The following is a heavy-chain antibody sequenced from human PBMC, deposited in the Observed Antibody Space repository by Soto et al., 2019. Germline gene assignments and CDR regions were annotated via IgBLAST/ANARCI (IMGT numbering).Heavy chain of an antibody. CDR3: ARDILSGGAYPDS. CDR2: ISSGSSYI. Sequence: GGSLRLSCAASGFTFSTYTMNWVRQAPGKGLEWISSISSGSSYIYYAGSVKGRFTISRDNAKNSLFLQMNSLRADDTAVYYCARDILSGGAYPDSWGQGTKVTVPS. CDR1: GFTFSTYT. V-gene: IGHV3-21*01. J-gene: IGHJ5*01. D-gene: IGHD3-10*01.